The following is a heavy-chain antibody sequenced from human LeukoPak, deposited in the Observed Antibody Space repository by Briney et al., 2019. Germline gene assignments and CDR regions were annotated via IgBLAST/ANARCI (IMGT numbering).Heavy chain of an antibody. V-gene: IGHV1-2*04. CDR3: ARGVPAADHFDY. D-gene: IGHD2-2*01. Sequence: ASVKVSCKASGYTFTGYYMHWVRQAPGQRLEWMGWINPNSGGTNYAQKFQGWVTMTRDTSISTAYMELSRLRSDDTAVYYCARGVPAADHFDYWGQGTLVTVSS. CDR1: GYTFTGYY. J-gene: IGHJ4*02. CDR2: INPNSGGT.